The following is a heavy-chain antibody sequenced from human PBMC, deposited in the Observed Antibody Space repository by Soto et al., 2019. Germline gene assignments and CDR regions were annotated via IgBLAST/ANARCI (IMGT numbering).Heavy chain of an antibody. Sequence: GASVKVSCKASGYTFTSYAMHWVRQAPGQRLEWMGWINAGNGNTKYPQKFQGRVTITRDTSASTAYMELRSLRSEDTAVYYCARYDWVYGMDVWGQGTTVTVSS. V-gene: IGHV1-3*01. CDR2: INAGNGNT. D-gene: IGHD3-16*01. CDR1: GYTFTSYA. CDR3: ARYDWVYGMDV. J-gene: IGHJ6*02.